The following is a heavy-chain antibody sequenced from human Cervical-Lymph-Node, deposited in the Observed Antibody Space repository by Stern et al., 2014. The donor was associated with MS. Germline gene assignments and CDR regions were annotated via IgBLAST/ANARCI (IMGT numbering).Heavy chain of an antibody. CDR2: ISGSSSSI. V-gene: IGHV3-48*02. D-gene: IGHD1-26*01. J-gene: IGHJ3*02. Sequence: EVQLVESGGGLVQPGRSLRLSCAASGFSFSSYSMNWVRQAPGKGLEWLSLISGSSSSIYYADSVKGRFTISRDNAKNSLYLQMSGLRDEDTAVYYCAREEGGGNYFSAFDIWGQGTAVTVSA. CDR3: AREEGGGNYFSAFDI. CDR1: GFSFSSYS.